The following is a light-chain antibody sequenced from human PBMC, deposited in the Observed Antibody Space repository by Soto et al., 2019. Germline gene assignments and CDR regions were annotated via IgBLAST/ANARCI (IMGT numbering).Light chain of an antibody. CDR3: CSFALRSTLI. V-gene: IGLV2-23*01. CDR2: EGG. J-gene: IGLJ2*01. CDR1: SSDVGNYNL. Sequence: QSALPKPASVSGSPGQSITISCTGTSSDVGNYNLVSWYQQYPGKAPKLMIYEGGKRPSGVSNRFSGSKSGNTASLTISGLQAEDEADYYCCSFALRSTLIFGGGTKLTVL.